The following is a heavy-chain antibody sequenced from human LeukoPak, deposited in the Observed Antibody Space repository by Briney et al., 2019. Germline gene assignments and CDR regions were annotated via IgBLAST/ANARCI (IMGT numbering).Heavy chain of an antibody. J-gene: IGHJ3*02. D-gene: IGHD2-2*01. CDR2: ISYDGTNE. Sequence: GGSLRLSCTASGFKFNNYAMHWVRQAPGKGLEWVAVISYDGTNEDYADSVKGRFIISRDNSKNTLYLQMNSLRVEDTAVYYCTRGKLIVLVPAPIWGQGTMVTVSS. V-gene: IGHV3-30-3*01. CDR1: GFKFNNYA. CDR3: TRGKLIVLVPAPI.